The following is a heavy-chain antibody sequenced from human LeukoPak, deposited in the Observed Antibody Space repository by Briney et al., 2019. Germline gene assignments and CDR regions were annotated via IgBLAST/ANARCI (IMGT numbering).Heavy chain of an antibody. CDR3: ARDLRGGFDY. D-gene: IGHD3-16*01. CDR1: GGSISSGGYY. CDR2: IYYSGST. V-gene: IGHV4-61*08. Sequence: PSQTLSLTCTVPGGSISSGGYYWSWIRQPPGKGLEWIGYIYYSGSTNYNPSLKSRVTISVDTSKNQFSLKLSSVTAADTAVYYCARDLRGGFDYWGQGTLVTVSS. J-gene: IGHJ4*02.